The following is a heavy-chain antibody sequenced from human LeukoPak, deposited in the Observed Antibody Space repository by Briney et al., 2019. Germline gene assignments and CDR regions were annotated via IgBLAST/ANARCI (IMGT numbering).Heavy chain of an antibody. Sequence: PGGSLRLSCAASGFTFSIYVMSWVRQAPGKGLEWVSTISGGTSGTHYADSVRGRFTISRDNSKNTLYLQLNSLRADDTAVYYCARGSPYSSKWYGGTFDVWGQGTMVTVS. D-gene: IGHD6-13*01. CDR2: ISGGTSGT. V-gene: IGHV3-23*01. CDR1: GFTFSIYV. CDR3: ARGSPYSSKWYGGTFDV. J-gene: IGHJ3*01.